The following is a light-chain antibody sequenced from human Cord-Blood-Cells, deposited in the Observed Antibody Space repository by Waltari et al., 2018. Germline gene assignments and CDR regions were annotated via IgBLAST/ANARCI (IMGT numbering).Light chain of an antibody. V-gene: IGKV1-39*01. Sequence: DIQMTQPPSSLSPSVGDRATITCRASQSISSYLNWYQQKPGKAPKLLIYAASSLQSGVPSRFSGSGSGTDVPLTISSLQPEDFATYYCQQSYSTPPITFGGGTKVEIK. CDR1: QSISSY. CDR3: QQSYSTPPIT. CDR2: AAS. J-gene: IGKJ4*01.